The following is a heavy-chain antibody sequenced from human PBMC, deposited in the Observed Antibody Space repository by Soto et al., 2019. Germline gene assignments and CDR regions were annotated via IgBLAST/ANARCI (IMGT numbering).Heavy chain of an antibody. CDR3: AKTIGGYYYYGMAV. Sequence: HPGGSLRLSCAASGFTFSSYAMSWVRQAPGKGLEWVSAISGSGGSTYYADSVKGRFTISRDNSKNTLYLQMNSLRAEDTAVYYCAKTIGGYYYYGMAVWGQGTTVTVSS. D-gene: IGHD3-16*01. J-gene: IGHJ6*02. V-gene: IGHV3-23*01. CDR1: GFTFSSYA. CDR2: ISGSGGST.